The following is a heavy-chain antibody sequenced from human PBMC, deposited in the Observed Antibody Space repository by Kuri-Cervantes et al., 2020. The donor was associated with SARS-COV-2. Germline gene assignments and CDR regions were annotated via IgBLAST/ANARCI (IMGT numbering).Heavy chain of an antibody. V-gene: IGHV3-23*01. Sequence: GGSLRLSCAASGFTFSSYAMSWVRQAPGKGLEWVSCIKGGSGTTYYAASVKGRFTVSRDNAKNTLYLLMNSLRAEDTAVYYCAIPRNDYYDSSGPFLSWGQGTLVTVSS. D-gene: IGHD3-22*01. CDR2: IKGGSGTT. CDR3: AIPRNDYYDSSGPFLS. J-gene: IGHJ5*02. CDR1: GFTFSSYA.